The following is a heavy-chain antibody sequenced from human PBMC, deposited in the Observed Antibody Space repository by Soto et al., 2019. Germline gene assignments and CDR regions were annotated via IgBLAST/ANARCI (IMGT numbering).Heavy chain of an antibody. CDR3: ARHMYSSSSDAFDI. Sequence: GGSLRLSCAASGFTFSSYSMNWVRQAPGKGLEWVSSISSSSYIYYADSVKGRFTISRDNAKNSLYLQMNSLRAEDTAVYYCARHMYSSSSDAFDIWGQGTMVTVSS. D-gene: IGHD6-6*01. J-gene: IGHJ3*02. V-gene: IGHV3-21*01. CDR2: ISSSSYI. CDR1: GFTFSSYS.